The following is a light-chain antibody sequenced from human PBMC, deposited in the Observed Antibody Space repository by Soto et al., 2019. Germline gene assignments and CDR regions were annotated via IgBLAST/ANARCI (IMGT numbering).Light chain of an antibody. J-gene: IGLJ2*01. Sequence: QLVLTQPPSVSGAPRQRVTISCSGSISNVRNNVVNWYQQLPGKAPKLLIYYDDLLPSGVSDRFSGSKSGTSASLAISGLQSEDEADYYCAAWDDRLSGLVFGGGTKVTVL. CDR2: YDD. CDR1: ISNVRNNV. V-gene: IGLV1-36*01. CDR3: AAWDDRLSGLV.